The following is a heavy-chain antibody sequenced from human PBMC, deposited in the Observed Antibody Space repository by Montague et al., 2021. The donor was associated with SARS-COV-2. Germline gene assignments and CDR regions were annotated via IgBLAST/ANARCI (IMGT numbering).Heavy chain of an antibody. J-gene: IGHJ4*02. Sequence: SETLSLTCAVSGGSISSSTYYWVWIRQPPGKGLEWVGTIFYSGSAYYNPSLKGRVTVSVDTSKNQFSLKLSSVTAADTAVYYCATHQSGTMMAYWGQGTLVTVPS. CDR3: ATHQSGTMMAY. V-gene: IGHV4-39*01. D-gene: IGHD3-22*01. CDR1: GGSISSSTYY. CDR2: IFYSGSA.